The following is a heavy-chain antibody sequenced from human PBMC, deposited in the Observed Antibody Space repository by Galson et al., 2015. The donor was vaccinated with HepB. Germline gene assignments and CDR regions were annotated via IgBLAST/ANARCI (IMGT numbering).Heavy chain of an antibody. CDR3: AREGGPSIAARPGYFDY. D-gene: IGHD6-6*01. CDR1: GFTVSSNY. CDR2: IYSGGST. J-gene: IGHJ4*02. V-gene: IGHV3-66*01. Sequence: SLRLSCAASGFTVSSNYMSWVRQAPGKGLEWVSVIYSGGSTYYADSVKSRFTISRDNSKNTLYLQMNSLRAEDTAVYYCAREGGPSIAARPGYFDYWGQGTLVTVSS.